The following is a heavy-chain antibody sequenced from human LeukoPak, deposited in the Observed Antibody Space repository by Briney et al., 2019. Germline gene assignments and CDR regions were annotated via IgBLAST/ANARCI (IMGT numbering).Heavy chain of an antibody. CDR2: IRSDGST. Sequence: GGSLRLSCTASGFTVSSNYMSWVRQAPGKGLEWVSVIRSDGSTNHADSVKGRFTISRDNAKNTLYLQMNSLRAEDTAVYYCATSLGPLTDYWGQGTLVTVSS. D-gene: IGHD7-27*01. V-gene: IGHV3-53*01. CDR1: GFTVSSNY. J-gene: IGHJ4*02. CDR3: ATSLGPLTDY.